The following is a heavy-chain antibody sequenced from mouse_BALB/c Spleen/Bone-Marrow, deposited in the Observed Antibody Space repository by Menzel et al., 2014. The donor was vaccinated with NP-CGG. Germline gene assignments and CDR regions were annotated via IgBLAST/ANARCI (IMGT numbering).Heavy chain of an antibody. J-gene: IGHJ2*01. CDR2: INPNNGGT. V-gene: IGHV1S81*02. CDR3: TRLSLLRGYFDY. Sequence: QVQLQQSGAELVKPGTSVKLSCKASGYTFTSHYIYWVKQRPGQGLKWIGEINPNNGGTNFNEKFKSKATLTVAKSSSTAYMQLSSLASEDSAVYYCTRLSLLRGYFDYWGQGTTLTVSS. CDR1: GYTFTSHY. D-gene: IGHD1-2*01.